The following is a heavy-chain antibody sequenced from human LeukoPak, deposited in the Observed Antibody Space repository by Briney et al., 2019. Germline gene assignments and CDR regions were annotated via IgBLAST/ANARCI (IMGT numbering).Heavy chain of an antibody. D-gene: IGHD5-18*01. CDR2: IRAYNDNT. CDR3: ARGLLGDYGMDV. V-gene: IGHV1-18*04. Sequence: ASVKVSCKASGYTFTSYGINWVRQPPGQGLEWMGCIRAYNDNTNYAQKLQDRLTITTDTSTSTAYMELRSLRSHDTAVYSCARGLLGDYGMDVWGKGATVTVSS. CDR1: GYTFTSYG. J-gene: IGHJ6*04.